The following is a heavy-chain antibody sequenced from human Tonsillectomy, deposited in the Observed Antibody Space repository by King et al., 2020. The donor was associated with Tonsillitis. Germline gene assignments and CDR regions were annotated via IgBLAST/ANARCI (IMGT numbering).Heavy chain of an antibody. CDR3: ARDGGPYYSYGMDV. J-gene: IGHJ6*02. V-gene: IGHV3-21*01. D-gene: IGHD3-10*01. CDR1: GFTFSSYS. Sequence: VQLVESGGGLVKPGGSLRLSCAASGFTFSSYSMNWVRQAPGKGLEWVSSISRGSSYIYYADSVKGRFTISRDNAKNSLYLQMNSLRAEDTAVYYCARDGGPYYSYGMDVWGQGTTVTVSS. CDR2: ISRGSSYI.